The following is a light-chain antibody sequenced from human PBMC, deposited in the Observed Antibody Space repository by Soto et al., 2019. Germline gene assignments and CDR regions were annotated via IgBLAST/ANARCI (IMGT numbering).Light chain of an antibody. J-gene: IGKJ1*01. Sequence: EVVLTQSPGTLSVSPGERATLSCRASRSVSNNLAWFQQKPGQAPRLLISDASTRATGIPARFSGSGSGTEFILIISSLQSEDSAVYYCQQYNYWWTFGQGTKVEIK. V-gene: IGKV3-15*01. CDR3: QQYNYWWT. CDR2: DAS. CDR1: RSVSNN.